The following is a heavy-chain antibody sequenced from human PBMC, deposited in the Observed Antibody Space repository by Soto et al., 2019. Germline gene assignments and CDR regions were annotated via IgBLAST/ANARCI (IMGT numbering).Heavy chain of an antibody. Sequence: LGESLKISCTGSGYSFTSYWISWVRQIPGKGLEWMGSIDPSDSYTNYSPSFQGHVTISSDKSISTAYLQWSSLKASDTAMYYCASDVNGDLRENYGMDVWGQGTTVTVSS. CDR1: GYSFTSYW. D-gene: IGHD4-17*01. CDR2: IDPSDSYT. J-gene: IGHJ6*02. CDR3: ASDVNGDLRENYGMDV. V-gene: IGHV5-10-1*01.